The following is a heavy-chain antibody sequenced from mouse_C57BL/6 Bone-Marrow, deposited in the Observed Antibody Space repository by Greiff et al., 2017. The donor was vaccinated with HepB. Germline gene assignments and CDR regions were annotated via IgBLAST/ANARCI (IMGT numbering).Heavy chain of an antibody. V-gene: IGHV1-59*01. CDR3: ARRMYDYDWFAY. D-gene: IGHD2-4*01. CDR1: GYTFTSYW. J-gene: IGHJ3*01. CDR2: IDPSDSYT. Sequence: QVQLQQPGAELVRPGTSVKLSCKASGYTFTSYWMHWVKQRPGQGLEWIGVIDPSDSYTNYNQKFKGKATLTVDTSSSTAYMQLSSLTSEDSAVYYCARRMYDYDWFAYWGQGTLVTVSA.